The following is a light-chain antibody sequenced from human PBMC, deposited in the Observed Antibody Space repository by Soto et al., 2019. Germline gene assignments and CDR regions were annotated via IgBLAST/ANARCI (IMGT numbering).Light chain of an antibody. CDR2: GAS. CDR1: ESVSNN. CDR3: QQHGQWPIT. Sequence: EIVMTQSPAALSLSPGERATLSCRASESVSNNLAWYQQKAGQAPRLLIYGASTRATGIPARFSGSGSGTEFTLTISSLQSEDFATYYCQQHGQWPITFGQGTRLEIK. J-gene: IGKJ5*01. V-gene: IGKV3-15*01.